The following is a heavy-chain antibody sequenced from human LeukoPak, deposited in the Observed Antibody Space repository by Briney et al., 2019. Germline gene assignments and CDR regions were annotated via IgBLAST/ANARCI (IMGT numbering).Heavy chain of an antibody. CDR2: ISHSDDST. J-gene: IGHJ4*02. CDR1: GFTLSNFW. D-gene: IGHD3-10*01. Sequence: PGGSLRLSCAASGFTLSNFWMSWVRQAPGKGLEWVSSISHSDDSTYYADSVKGRFTISRDNSKNTLYLQMNSLRAEDTAVYYCVKFRVEWLGDPEDYWGQGTLVTVSS. CDR3: VKFRVEWLGDPEDY. V-gene: IGHV3-23*01.